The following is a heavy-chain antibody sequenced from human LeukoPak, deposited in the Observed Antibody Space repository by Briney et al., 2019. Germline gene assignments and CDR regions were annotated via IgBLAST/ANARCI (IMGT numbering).Heavy chain of an antibody. CDR1: GFTFSSYG. J-gene: IGHJ3*02. CDR3: AKDLGTAMATLGAFDI. Sequence: PGRSLRLSCAASGFTFSSYGMHWVRQAPGKGLEWVAVISYDGSNKYYADSVKGRFTISRDNSKNTLYLQMNSLRAEDTAVYYCAKDLGTAMATLGAFDIWGQGTMVTVSS. V-gene: IGHV3-30*18. CDR2: ISYDGSNK. D-gene: IGHD5-18*01.